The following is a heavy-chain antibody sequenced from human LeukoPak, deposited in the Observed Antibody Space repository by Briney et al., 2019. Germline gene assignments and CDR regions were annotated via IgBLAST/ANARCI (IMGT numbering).Heavy chain of an antibody. J-gene: IGHJ3*02. CDR2: MNPNSGNT. CDR1: GYTFTSYG. CDR3: ARGRVQGYCSGGSCYSLAFDI. Sequence: ASVKVSCKASGYTFTSYGISWVRQAPGQGLEWMGWMNPNSGNTGYAQKFQGRVTMTRNTSISTAYMELSSLRSEDTAVYYCARGRVQGYCSGGSCYSLAFDIWGQGTMVTVSS. V-gene: IGHV1-8*02. D-gene: IGHD2-15*01.